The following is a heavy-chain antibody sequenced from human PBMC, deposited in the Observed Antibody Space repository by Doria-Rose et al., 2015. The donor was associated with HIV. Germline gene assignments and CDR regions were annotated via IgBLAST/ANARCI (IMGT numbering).Heavy chain of an antibody. J-gene: IGHJ4*02. CDR1: GVSLSSPGMG. Sequence: QITLKESGPVLVKPTETLTLTCTVSGVSLSSPGMGVSWIRQPPGKALEWLANIFSDDERSSNTSLKSSLTISRGSSKSQVVLTMTDMDPVDTAAYYCARIKSSRWYHKYYFDFWGQGTLVIVSA. D-gene: IGHD6-13*01. CDR3: ARIKSSRWYHKYYFDF. V-gene: IGHV2-26*01. CDR2: IFSDDER.